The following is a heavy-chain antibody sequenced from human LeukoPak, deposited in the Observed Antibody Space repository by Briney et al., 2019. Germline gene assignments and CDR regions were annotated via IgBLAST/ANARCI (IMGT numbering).Heavy chain of an antibody. CDR2: VSYDGDNI. Sequence: PGGSLRLSCAASGFTFSSYSMHWVRQAPGKGLEWVAVVSYDGDNIYYADSVKGRFTISRDNSKNTLYLQMNSLRAEDTAVYYCARGGASYDFWGYFDYWGQGTLVTVSS. D-gene: IGHD3-3*01. V-gene: IGHV3-30-3*01. J-gene: IGHJ4*02. CDR3: ARGGASYDFWGYFDY. CDR1: GFTFSSYS.